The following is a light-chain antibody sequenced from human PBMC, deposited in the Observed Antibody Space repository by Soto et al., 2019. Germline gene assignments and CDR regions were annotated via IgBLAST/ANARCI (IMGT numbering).Light chain of an antibody. J-gene: IGKJ4*01. CDR2: DAS. V-gene: IGKV1-33*01. Sequence: DIQMTQSPSSLSASFGDRVTYTCQASQDISNSLNWYQQKPGKAPKLLIFDASDLETGVPSRFSGSGSGTVFILTIISLHPEDIGTYYCQQYESLPPTFGGGTKVDIK. CDR3: QQYESLPPT. CDR1: QDISNS.